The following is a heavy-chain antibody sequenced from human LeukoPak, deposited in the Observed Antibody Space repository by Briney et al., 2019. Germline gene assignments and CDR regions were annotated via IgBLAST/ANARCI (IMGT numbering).Heavy chain of an antibody. D-gene: IGHD1-1*01. Sequence: ASVKVSCKVSGYTLTELSMHWVRQAPGKGLEWMGGFDPEDGETIYAQKFQGRVTMTEDTSTDTAYMELSSLRSEDTAVYYCARGLQLERNNWFDPWGQGTLVTVSS. V-gene: IGHV1-24*01. CDR2: FDPEDGET. CDR1: GYTLTELS. CDR3: ARGLQLERNNWFDP. J-gene: IGHJ5*02.